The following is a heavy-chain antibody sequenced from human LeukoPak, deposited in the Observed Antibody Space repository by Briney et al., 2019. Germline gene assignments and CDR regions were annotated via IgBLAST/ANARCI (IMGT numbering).Heavy chain of an antibody. CDR3: AKGYGQQLVNNWFDP. D-gene: IGHD6-13*01. V-gene: IGHV3-30*18. CDR2: ISFDGSNK. J-gene: IGHJ5*02. CDR1: GFTFSNAW. Sequence: GGSLRLSCAASGFTFSNAWMSWVRQAPGKGLEWVAVISFDGSNKYYADSVKGRFTISRDNSKNTLYLQMNSLRVEDTAVYYCAKGYGQQLVNNWFDPWGQGTLVTVSS.